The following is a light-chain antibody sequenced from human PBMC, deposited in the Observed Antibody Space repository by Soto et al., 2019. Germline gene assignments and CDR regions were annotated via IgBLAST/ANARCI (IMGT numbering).Light chain of an antibody. V-gene: IGKV1-16*02. CDR1: QGISNY. J-gene: IGKJ1*01. CDR2: AAS. CDR3: QRYNSYPRA. Sequence: DVQMTQSPSSLASSVGDRVTISCRARQGISNYLSWFQQKPGRPPKSLIYAASSSQSGVPSKFSGSGPGTDFTLTICSLQPEDFAAYSCQRYNSYPRAFGDGTQGQMK.